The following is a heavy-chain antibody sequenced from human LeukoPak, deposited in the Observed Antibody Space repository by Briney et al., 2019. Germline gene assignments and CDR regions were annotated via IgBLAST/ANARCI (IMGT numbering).Heavy chain of an antibody. D-gene: IGHD3-3*01. Sequence: GGSLRLSCAPSGFTFSRHGMHWVRQAPGKGLEWVAIISNDGSGKYYAHSVEGRFTISRDNSKNTLYLQMDSLRAEDTAVYYCARDRAWNYFDYWGQGTLVTVSS. J-gene: IGHJ4*02. CDR2: ISNDGSGK. V-gene: IGHV3-30*03. CDR1: GFTFSRHG. CDR3: ARDRAWNYFDY.